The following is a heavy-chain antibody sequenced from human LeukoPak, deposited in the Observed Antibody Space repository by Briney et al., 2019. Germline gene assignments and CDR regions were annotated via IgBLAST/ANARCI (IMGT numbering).Heavy chain of an antibody. J-gene: IGHJ6*02. CDR3: ARDQKVGATPYFGMDV. V-gene: IGHV1-69*08. CDR2: TIPMLGTV. D-gene: IGHD1-26*01. CDR1: GYTLTELS. Sequence: GASVKVSCKVSGYTLTELSMHWVRQAPGQGLEWVGRTIPMLGTVNYAQKFQGRVTIIADKFTSTAYMELSSLRSEDTAVYFCARDQKVGATPYFGMDVWGQGTTVTVSS.